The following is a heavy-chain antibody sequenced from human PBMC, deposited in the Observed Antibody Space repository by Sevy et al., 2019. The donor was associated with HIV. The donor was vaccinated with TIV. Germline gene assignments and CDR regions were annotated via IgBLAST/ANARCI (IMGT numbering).Heavy chain of an antibody. CDR2: INTNTGNP. CDR1: GYTCTKYG. Sequence: ASVKVSCKASGYTCTKYGMNWVRRAPRQGPEWMGWINTNTGNPTYDQGFTGRFVFSLDTSVSTAHLLISSLKTDDTAVYYCARGIGQQLTVIFDYWGQGTPVTVSS. J-gene: IGHJ4*02. V-gene: IGHV7-4-1*02. CDR3: ARGIGQQLTVIFDY. D-gene: IGHD6-13*01.